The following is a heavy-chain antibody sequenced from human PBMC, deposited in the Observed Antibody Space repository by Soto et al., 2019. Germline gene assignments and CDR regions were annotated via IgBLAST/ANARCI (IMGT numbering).Heavy chain of an antibody. J-gene: IGHJ4*02. V-gene: IGHV4-31*03. D-gene: IGHD3-10*01. CDR1: GGSISSAAYY. Sequence: TLSLTCTVSGGSISSAAYYWSWIRQHPGKGLEWLGYTYYSGSTYSNPSLRSRATISIDTSENQFSLKLTSVTAADTAVYYCARSANPLVYFDYWGQGALVTVSS. CDR3: ARSANPLVYFDY. CDR2: TYYSGST.